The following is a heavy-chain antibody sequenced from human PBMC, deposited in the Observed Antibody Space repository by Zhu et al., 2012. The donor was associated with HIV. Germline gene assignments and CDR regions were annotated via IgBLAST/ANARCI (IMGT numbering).Heavy chain of an antibody. V-gene: IGHV4-59*11. J-gene: IGHJ4*02. Sequence: QVQLQESGPGLVKPSETLSLTCTVSGGSISSHCWSWIRQPPGKGLEWIGYIYYSGSTNYNPSLKSRVTISVDTSKNRFSLKLSSVTAADTAVYYCARLRGYSGYDTPGFDYWGQGTLGHRLL. CDR3: ARLRGYSGYDTPGFDY. D-gene: IGHD5-12*01. CDR2: IYYSGST. CDR1: GGSISSHC.